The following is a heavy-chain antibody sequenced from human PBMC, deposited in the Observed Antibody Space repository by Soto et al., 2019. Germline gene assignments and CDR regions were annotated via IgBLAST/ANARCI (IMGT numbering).Heavy chain of an antibody. CDR2: IIPILGIA. J-gene: IGHJ5*02. V-gene: IGHV1-69*02. Sequence: ASVKVSCKASGGTFSSYTISWVRQAPGQGLEWMGRIIPILGIANYAQKSQGRVTITADKSTSTAYMELSSLRSEDTAVYYCANLNWGWLDINWFDPWGQGTLVTVSS. CDR3: ANLNWGWLDINWFDP. D-gene: IGHD3-16*01. CDR1: GGTFSSYT.